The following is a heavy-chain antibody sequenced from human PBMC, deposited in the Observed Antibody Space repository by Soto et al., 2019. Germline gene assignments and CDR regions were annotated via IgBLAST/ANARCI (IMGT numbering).Heavy chain of an antibody. Sequence: SETLSLTCPGYGGPFRGYYWGWSGQPPGKGLEWIGEINHSGSTNYNPSLKSRVTISVDTSKNQFSLKLSSVTAADTAVYYCARRSGSYWDYYYGMDVWGQGTTVT. D-gene: IGHD1-26*01. V-gene: IGHV4-34*01. CDR3: ARRSGSYWDYYYGMDV. J-gene: IGHJ6*02. CDR2: INHSGST. CDR1: GGPFRGYY.